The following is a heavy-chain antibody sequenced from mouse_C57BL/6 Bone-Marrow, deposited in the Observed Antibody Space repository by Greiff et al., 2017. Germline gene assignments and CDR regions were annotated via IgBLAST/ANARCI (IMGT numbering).Heavy chain of an antibody. CDR3: TIPYGNYEAWFAY. V-gene: IGHV1-15*01. CDR1: GYTFTDYE. J-gene: IGHJ3*01. CDR2: IDPETGGT. D-gene: IGHD2-1*01. Sequence: QVQLQQSGAELVRPGASVTLSCKASGYTFTDYEMHWVKQTPVHGLEWIGAIDPETGGTAYNQKFKGKAILTADKSSSTAYMELRSLTSEDSAVYYCTIPYGNYEAWFAYWGQGTLVTVSA.